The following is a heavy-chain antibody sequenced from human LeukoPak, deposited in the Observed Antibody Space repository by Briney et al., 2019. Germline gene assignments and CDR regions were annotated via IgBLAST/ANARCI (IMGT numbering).Heavy chain of an antibody. Sequence: PSETLSLTCTVSGDSISSSSYYWGWIRQPPGKGLEWIGSMYYSGYSYYNPSLKSRVTISVDTSENQFSLRLTSVTAADTAVYYCARDRGWGTRYFDLWGRGTLVTVSS. CDR1: GDSISSSSYY. D-gene: IGHD1-1*01. J-gene: IGHJ2*01. V-gene: IGHV4-39*07. CDR2: MYYSGYS. CDR3: ARDRGWGTRYFDL.